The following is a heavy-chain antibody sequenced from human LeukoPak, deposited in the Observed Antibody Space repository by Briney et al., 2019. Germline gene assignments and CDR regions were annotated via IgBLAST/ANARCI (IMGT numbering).Heavy chain of an antibody. J-gene: IGHJ4*02. CDR2: INSDGSTT. CDR1: GFTFSSYW. CDR3: AKGGAAYSGSYPDS. D-gene: IGHD1-26*01. Sequence: PGGSLRLSCAASGFTFSSYWMHWVRQAPGKGLVWVSRINSDGSTTNYADSVKGRFTISRDNSKNTVYLQMNDLRAEDTAVYYCAKGGAAYSGSYPDSWGQGTLVPVSS. V-gene: IGHV3-74*01.